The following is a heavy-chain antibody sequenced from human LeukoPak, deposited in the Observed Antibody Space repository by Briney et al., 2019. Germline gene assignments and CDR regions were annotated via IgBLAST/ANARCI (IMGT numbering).Heavy chain of an antibody. J-gene: IGHJ4*02. CDR3: AKATYSTSPGYYFDY. V-gene: IGHV3-9*01. Sequence: GRSLRLSCAASGFTFDDYAMHWVRQAPGKGLEWVSGISWNSGSIAYADSVKCRFTISRDNAKNSLYLQMNSLRAEDTAFYYCAKATYSTSPGYYFDYWGQGTLVTVSS. CDR1: GFTFDDYA. D-gene: IGHD6-6*01. CDR2: ISWNSGSI.